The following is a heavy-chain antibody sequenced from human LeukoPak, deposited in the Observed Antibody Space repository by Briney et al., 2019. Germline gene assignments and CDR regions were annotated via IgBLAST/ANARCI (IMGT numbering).Heavy chain of an antibody. D-gene: IGHD6-19*01. CDR2: ISYDGSN. V-gene: IGHV3-30*18. CDR1: GFTYSSYG. Sequence: PGRSLRLSCAASGFTYSSYGMHWVRQAPGKGLEWVAVISYDGSNNYADSVKGRFTISRDNSKNTLYLQMKSLRAEDTAVYYCAKERGETVAGTVYFQHWGQGTLVTVSS. CDR3: AKERGETVAGTVYFQH. J-gene: IGHJ1*01.